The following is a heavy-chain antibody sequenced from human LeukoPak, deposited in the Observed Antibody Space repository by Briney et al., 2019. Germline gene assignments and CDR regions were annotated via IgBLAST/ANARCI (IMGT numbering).Heavy chain of an antibody. CDR3: ARDRQYLGYCSSTSCYGGMDV. J-gene: IGHJ6*02. V-gene: IGHV4-39*07. Sequence: SETLSLTCTVSGGSIHSSSYYWGWIRQPPEKGLEWIGSIYYSGSTYQNPSLKSRVTISVDTSKNQFSLKLSSVTAADTAVYYCARDRQYLGYCSSTSCYGGMDVWGQGTTVTVSS. CDR2: IYYSGST. CDR1: GGSIHSSSYY. D-gene: IGHD2-2*01.